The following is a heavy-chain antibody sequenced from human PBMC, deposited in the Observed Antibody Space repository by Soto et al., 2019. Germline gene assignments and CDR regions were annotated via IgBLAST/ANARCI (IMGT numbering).Heavy chain of an antibody. CDR2: IIPILGIA. V-gene: IGHV1-69*04. J-gene: IGHJ4*02. CDR3: ARDLWDIVVVPAAHYFDY. Sequence: AASVKVSCKASGGTFSSYTISWVRQAPGQGLEWMGRIIPILGIANYAQKFQGRVTITADKSTSTVYMELSSLRSEDTAVYYCARDLWDIVVVPAAHYFDYWGQGTLVTVSS. CDR1: GGTFSSYT. D-gene: IGHD2-2*01.